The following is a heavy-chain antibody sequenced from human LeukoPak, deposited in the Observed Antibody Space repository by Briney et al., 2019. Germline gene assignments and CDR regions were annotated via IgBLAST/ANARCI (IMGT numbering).Heavy chain of an antibody. CDR2: LNGDGSNT. D-gene: IGHD2-15*01. Sequence: GGSLRLSCAASGFTFSNYWMHWVRQAPGKGLVWVSRLNGDGSNTSYADSVKGRFTISRDNAKNTLYLQMSSLRVEDTALYYCATFGYCSGGNSSSDYWGQGTLVTVSS. V-gene: IGHV3-74*01. J-gene: IGHJ4*02. CDR1: GFTFSNYW. CDR3: ATFGYCSGGNSSSDY.